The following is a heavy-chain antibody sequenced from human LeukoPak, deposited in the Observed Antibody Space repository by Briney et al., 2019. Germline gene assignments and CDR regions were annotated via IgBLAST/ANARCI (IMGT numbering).Heavy chain of an antibody. CDR1: GFTFDDYG. D-gene: IGHD6-19*01. Sequence: GGSLRLSXAASGFTFDDYGMSWVRQAPGKGLEWVSGINWNGGSTGYADSVKGRFTISRDNAKNSLYLQMNSLRAEDTALYYCAWIAVAGTLGDLDYWGQGTLVTVSS. J-gene: IGHJ4*02. CDR2: INWNGGST. V-gene: IGHV3-20*04. CDR3: AWIAVAGTLGDLDY.